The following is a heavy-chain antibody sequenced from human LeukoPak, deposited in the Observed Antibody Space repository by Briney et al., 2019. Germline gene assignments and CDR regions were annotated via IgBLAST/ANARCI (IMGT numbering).Heavy chain of an antibody. V-gene: IGHV3-11*04. CDR3: ARPTTVTTISADAFDI. CDR1: GFTFTDHY. J-gene: IGHJ3*02. Sequence: PGGSLRLSCAASGFTFTDHYMSWVRQAPGKGLEWVSYISSSGDITYYADSVKGRFTISRDNAQNSLYLQMNSLRAEDSSVYYCARPTTVTTISADAFDIWGQGTMVTVSS. CDR2: ISSSGDIT. D-gene: IGHD4-17*01.